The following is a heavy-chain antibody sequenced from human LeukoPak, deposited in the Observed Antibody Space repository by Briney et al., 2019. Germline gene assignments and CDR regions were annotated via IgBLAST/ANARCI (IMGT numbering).Heavy chain of an antibody. Sequence: PGGSLRLSCDASGFTFSIYAMSWVRQGTGKGLEWVSSITSSGEATYYADSVKGRFTISRDNSRYTLYLQMNSLRAEDTAVYYCAKDRPNYYHSNGRYYRRDGDSWGQGTLVTVSS. CDR3: AKDRPNYYHSNGRYYRRDGDS. V-gene: IGHV3-23*01. D-gene: IGHD3-22*01. CDR1: GFTFSIYA. J-gene: IGHJ5*01. CDR2: ITSSGEAT.